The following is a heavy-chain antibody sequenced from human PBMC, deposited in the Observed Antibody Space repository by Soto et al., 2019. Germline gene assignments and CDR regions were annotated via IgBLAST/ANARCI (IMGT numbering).Heavy chain of an antibody. CDR2: IYYSGST. Sequence: SQTLSLTGTVSGGSISSGGYYWSWILQHPGKGLEWIGYIYYSGSTYYNPSLKSRVTISVDTSKNQFSLKLSSVTAADTAVYYCARESDTVNSAFDSWGQGTMVTVSS. J-gene: IGHJ3*02. CDR3: ARESDTVNSAFDS. D-gene: IGHD4-17*01. CDR1: GGSISSGGYY. V-gene: IGHV4-31*03.